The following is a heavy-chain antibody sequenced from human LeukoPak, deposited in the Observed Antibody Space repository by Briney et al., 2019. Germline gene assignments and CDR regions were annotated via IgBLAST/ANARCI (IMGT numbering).Heavy chain of an antibody. CDR1: GYTFTTYG. CDR2: ISGYNGNT. CDR3: AREFRTTTWSYDAFDL. Sequence: ASVKVSCEASGYTFTTYGIGWVRQAPGQGLEWMGWISGYNGNTNYAQNFQDRVTLTRDTSNSTSFLELRRLGSDDTAVYYCAREFRTTTWSYDAFDLWGQGTMVTVSS. J-gene: IGHJ3*01. V-gene: IGHV1-18*01. D-gene: IGHD1/OR15-1a*01.